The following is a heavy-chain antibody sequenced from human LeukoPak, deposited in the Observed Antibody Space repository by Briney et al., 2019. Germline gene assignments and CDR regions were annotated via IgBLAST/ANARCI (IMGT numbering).Heavy chain of an antibody. D-gene: IGHD5-18*01. CDR1: GYTFTGYY. CDR2: INTNTGNP. V-gene: IGHV7-4-1*02. CDR3: ARDMGSLKIQTPPDAFDI. J-gene: IGHJ3*02. Sequence: ASVKVSCKASGYTFTGYYMHWVRQAPGQGLGWMGWINTNTGNPTYAQGFTGRFVFSLDTSVSTAYLQISSLKAEDTAVYYCARDMGSLKIQTPPDAFDIWGQGTMVTVSS.